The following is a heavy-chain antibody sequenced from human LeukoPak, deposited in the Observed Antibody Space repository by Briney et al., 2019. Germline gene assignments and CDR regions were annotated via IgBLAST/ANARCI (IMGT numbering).Heavy chain of an antibody. CDR1: GGSISSSSYY. CDR3: ARGAVADHFDY. D-gene: IGHD6-19*01. Sequence: KPSETLSLTCTVSGGSISSSSYYWGWIRQPPGKGLEWIGSIYYSGSTYYNPSLKSRVTISVDTSKNQFSLKLSSVTAADTAVYYCARGAVADHFDYWGQGTLVTVSS. CDR2: IYYSGST. V-gene: IGHV4-39*07. J-gene: IGHJ4*02.